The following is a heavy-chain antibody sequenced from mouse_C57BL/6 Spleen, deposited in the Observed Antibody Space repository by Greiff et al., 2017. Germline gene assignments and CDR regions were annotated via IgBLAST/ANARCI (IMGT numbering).Heavy chain of an antibody. D-gene: IGHD4-1*01. CDR1: GFSLTSYG. V-gene: IGHV2-2*01. J-gene: IGHJ4*01. CDR2: IWSGGST. CDR3: ARPNPPYAMDY. Sequence: VQLQESGPGLVQPSQSLSITCTVSGFSLTSYGVHWVRQSPGKGLEWLGVIWSGGSTDYNAAFISRLSISKDNSKSQVFFKMNSLQADDTAIYYCARPNPPYAMDYWGQGTSVTVSS.